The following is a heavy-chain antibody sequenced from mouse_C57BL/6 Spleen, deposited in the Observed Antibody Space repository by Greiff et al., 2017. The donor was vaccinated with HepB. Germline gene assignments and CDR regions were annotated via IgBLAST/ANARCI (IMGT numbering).Heavy chain of an antibody. J-gene: IGHJ2*01. CDR2: IYPRDGST. V-gene: IGHV1-85*01. Sequence: VKLQESGPELVKPGASVKLSCKASGYTFTSYDINWVKQRPGQGLEWIGWIYPRDGSTKYNEKFKGKATLTVDTSSSTAYMELHSLTSEDSAVYFCASSIYYDYDWGQGTTLTVSS. CDR1: GYTFTSYD. CDR3: ASSIYYDYD. D-gene: IGHD2-4*01.